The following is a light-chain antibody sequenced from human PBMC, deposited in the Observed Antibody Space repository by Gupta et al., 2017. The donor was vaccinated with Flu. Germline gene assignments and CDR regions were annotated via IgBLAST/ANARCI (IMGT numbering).Light chain of an antibody. CDR3: SSFTTSNTWV. J-gene: IGLJ3*02. Sequence: QSALTQPASVSGSPGQSLTISCTGTSSDVGAYNRVSWYQQYPGKAPKLMIYEVSNRPSGVSNRFSGSKSANMASLTISGLQAEDDADYYCSSFTTSNTWVFGGGTKLTVL. CDR1: SSDVGAYNR. CDR2: EVS. V-gene: IGLV2-14*01.